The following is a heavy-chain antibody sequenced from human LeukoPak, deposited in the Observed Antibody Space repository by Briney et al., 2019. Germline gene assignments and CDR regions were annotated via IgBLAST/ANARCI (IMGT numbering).Heavy chain of an antibody. V-gene: IGHV3-48*03. CDR1: GSTFSSYE. D-gene: IGHD2-2*01. J-gene: IGHJ4*02. Sequence: GGSLRLSCAASGSTFSSYEMNWVRQAPGKGLEWVSYISSSGSTIYYADSVKGRSTISRDNAKNSLYLQMNSLRAEDTAVYYCARVSWLLSPPDYWGQGTLVTVSS. CDR3: ARVSWLLSPPDY. CDR2: ISSSGSTI.